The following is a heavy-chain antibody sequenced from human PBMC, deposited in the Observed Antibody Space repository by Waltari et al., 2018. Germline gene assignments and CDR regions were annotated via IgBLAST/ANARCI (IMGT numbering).Heavy chain of an antibody. D-gene: IGHD6-13*01. J-gene: IGHJ4*02. Sequence: QVQLVQSGAEVKKPGASVKVSCKASGYTFPSYGISWVRQAPGQGLEWMGWISAYNGNTNYAQKLQGRVTMTTDTSTSTAYMELRSLRSDDTAVYYCARDRRGKQQLVSNFDYWGQGTLVTVSS. CDR1: GYTFPSYG. CDR2: ISAYNGNT. V-gene: IGHV1-18*01. CDR3: ARDRRGKQQLVSNFDY.